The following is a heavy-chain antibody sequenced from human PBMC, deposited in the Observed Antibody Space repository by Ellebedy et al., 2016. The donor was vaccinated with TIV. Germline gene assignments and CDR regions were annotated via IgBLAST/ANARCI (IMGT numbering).Heavy chain of an antibody. J-gene: IGHJ4*02. CDR2: IYYSGST. Sequence: SETLSLXXTVSGYSISSGYYWSWIRQPPGKGLEWIGYIYYSGSTYYNPSLKSRVTISVDTSKNQFSLKLSSVTAADTAVYYCASGLLWFGELSNIDYWGQGTLVTVSS. CDR3: ASGLLWFGELSNIDY. D-gene: IGHD3-10*01. CDR1: GYSISSGYY. V-gene: IGHV4-30-4*01.